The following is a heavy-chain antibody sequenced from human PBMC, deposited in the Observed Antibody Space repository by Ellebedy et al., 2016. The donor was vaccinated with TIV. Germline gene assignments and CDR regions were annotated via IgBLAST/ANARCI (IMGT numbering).Heavy chain of an antibody. CDR2: IYYSGST. D-gene: IGHD3-16*02. V-gene: IGHV4-59*06. Sequence: SETLSLTXTVSGYSISSYYWSWIRQPPGKGLEWIGYIYYSGSTYYNPSLKSRVTISVDTSKNQFSLKLSSVTAADTAVYYCASGVLSSPGDYFDYWGQGTLVTVSS. CDR3: ASGVLSSPGDYFDY. J-gene: IGHJ4*02. CDR1: GYSISSYY.